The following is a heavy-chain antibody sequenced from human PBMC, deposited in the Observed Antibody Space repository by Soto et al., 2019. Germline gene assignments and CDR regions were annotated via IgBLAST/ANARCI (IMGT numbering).Heavy chain of an antibody. CDR3: ARGDFWSGLDY. Sequence: QVQLVESGGGVVQPGRSLRLSCAASGFTFSSYAMHWVPQAPAKGLEWVAVISYDGSKKYYADSVKGRLTISRHNSKNKLYLQRNSLRAEDTAVYYCARGDFWSGLDYWGQGSLVTVSS. J-gene: IGHJ4*02. V-gene: IGHV3-30-3*01. CDR1: GFTFSSYA. D-gene: IGHD3-3*01. CDR2: ISYDGSKK.